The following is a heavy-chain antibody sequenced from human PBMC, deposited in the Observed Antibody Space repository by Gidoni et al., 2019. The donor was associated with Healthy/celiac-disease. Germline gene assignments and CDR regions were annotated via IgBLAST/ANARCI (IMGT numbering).Heavy chain of an antibody. Sequence: QVQLVQSGAEVKKPGSSVKVSCTASGGTFSSSAISWVRQAPGQGLEWMGGIFPFLGKANDEQKFKGRVKITADESTRTAYRERRSLRAEDTAVYYGARRGLNGAHYYDSSGDYSFDYWGQGTLVTVSS. CDR1: GGTFSSSA. J-gene: IGHJ4*02. CDR3: ARRGLNGAHYYDSSGDYSFDY. CDR2: IFPFLGKA. V-gene: IGHV1-69*01. D-gene: IGHD3-22*01.